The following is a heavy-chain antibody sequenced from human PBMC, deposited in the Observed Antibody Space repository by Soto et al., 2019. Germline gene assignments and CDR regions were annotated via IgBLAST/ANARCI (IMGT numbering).Heavy chain of an antibody. CDR1: GGSFSGYY. CDR3: ARGRVGATTFDY. D-gene: IGHD1-26*01. V-gene: IGHV4-34*01. J-gene: IGHJ4*02. CDR2: INHSGST. Sequence: SETLSLTCAVYGGSFSGYYWSWIRQPPGKGLEWIGEINHSGSTNYNPSLKSRVTISVDTSKNQFSLKLSSVTAADTAVYYCARGRVGATTFDYWGQGTLVTVSS.